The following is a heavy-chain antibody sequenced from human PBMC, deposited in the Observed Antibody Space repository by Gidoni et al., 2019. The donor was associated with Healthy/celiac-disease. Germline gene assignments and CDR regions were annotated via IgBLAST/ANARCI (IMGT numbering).Heavy chain of an antibody. D-gene: IGHD6-13*01. J-gene: IGHJ2*01. CDR1: GGSTSSYY. Sequence: QVQLQASGPGLVKPSETLSLTCTVSGGSTSSYYWSWIRQPPGKGLEWIGYLYDSGSTNYNPSLKSRVTISVDTSKNQFSLKLSSVTAADTAVYYCASAISSSWQLPGRYWYFDLWGRGTLVTVSS. CDR3: ASAISSSWQLPGRYWYFDL. CDR2: LYDSGST. V-gene: IGHV4-59*08.